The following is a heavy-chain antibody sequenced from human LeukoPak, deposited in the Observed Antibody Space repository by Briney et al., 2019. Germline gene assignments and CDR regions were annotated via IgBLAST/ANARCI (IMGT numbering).Heavy chain of an antibody. D-gene: IGHD3-22*01. V-gene: IGHV3-30*03. CDR1: GFTFSDYS. Sequence: GGSLRLSCTASGFTFSDYSIHWVRQAPGKGLEWVAVISHDGRTTYYADSVKGRFTISRDNSKNTLYLQMNSLRAEDTAVYYCARGSGDYYDSSGYYTLNYWGQGTLVTVSS. CDR3: ARGSGDYYDSSGYYTLNY. CDR2: ISHDGRTT. J-gene: IGHJ4*02.